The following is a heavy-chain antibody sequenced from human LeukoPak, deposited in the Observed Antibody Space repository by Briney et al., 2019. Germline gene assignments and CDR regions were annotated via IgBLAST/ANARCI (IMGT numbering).Heavy chain of an antibody. CDR3: ARPYSSSWYGGCEWFDP. CDR2: IYYSGST. CDR1: GGSISSSSYY. V-gene: IGHV4-39*01. J-gene: IGHJ5*02. Sequence: PSETLSLTCTVSGGSISSSSYYWGWIRQPPGKGLEWIGSIYYSGSTYYNPSLKSRVTISVDTSKNQLSLKLSSVTAADTAVYYCARPYSSSWYGGCEWFDPWGQGTLVTVSS. D-gene: IGHD6-13*01.